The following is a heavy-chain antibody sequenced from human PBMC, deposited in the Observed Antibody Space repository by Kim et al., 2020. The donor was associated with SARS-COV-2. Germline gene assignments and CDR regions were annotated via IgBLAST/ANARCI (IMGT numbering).Heavy chain of an antibody. CDR3: AKDRGISSAMYYHQGMDV. J-gene: IGHJ6*02. CDR1: GFTFGYFG. V-gene: IGHV3-30*18. D-gene: IGHD6-6*01. CDR2: ISNDGNNK. Sequence: GGSLRLSCAASGFTFGYFGMHWVRQAPGKGLEWVAVISNDGNNKWHADSVQGRLAISRDNSKSTLFLQMDRLRPEDTAIYYCAKDRGISSAMYYHQGMDVWGRGTTVTVSS.